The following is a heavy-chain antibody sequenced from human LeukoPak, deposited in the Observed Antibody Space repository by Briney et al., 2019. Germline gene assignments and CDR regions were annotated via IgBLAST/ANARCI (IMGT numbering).Heavy chain of an antibody. CDR1: GFMFSDYW. Sequence: PGGSLRLSCAASGFMFSDYWMTWVRQAPGKGLEWVANIQQDGTEKYYVDSVEGRFTISRDNAKNSLYLQMNSLRAEDTAVYYCAKHLLGVAKAYYYYMDVWGKGTTVTVSS. CDR2: IQQDGTEK. CDR3: AKHLLGVAKAYYYYMDV. D-gene: IGHD3-3*01. J-gene: IGHJ6*03. V-gene: IGHV3-7*01.